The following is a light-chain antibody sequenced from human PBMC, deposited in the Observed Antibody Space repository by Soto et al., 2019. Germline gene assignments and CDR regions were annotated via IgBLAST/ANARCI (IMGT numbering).Light chain of an antibody. J-gene: IGKJ1*01. V-gene: IGKV1-5*01. Sequence: DIQMTQSPPTLSASVGDRVTITCRASQSISTWLAWYQQKPGKAPKLLIYGASTLESGVPSRFSGSGSGTEFTLTISSLQPDDFATFYCQNYNSHSPTFGQGTKVEIK. CDR3: QNYNSHSPT. CDR2: GAS. CDR1: QSISTW.